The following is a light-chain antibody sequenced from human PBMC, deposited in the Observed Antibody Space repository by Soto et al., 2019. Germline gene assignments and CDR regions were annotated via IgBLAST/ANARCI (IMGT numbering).Light chain of an antibody. CDR1: QHINIY. J-gene: IGKJ4*01. V-gene: IGKV1-12*02. Sequence: DIQMTQSPSSVSASVGDRVTITCRASQHINIYLTWYQKRPGKAPKLLIYGGSTLQPGVPSRFSGSGSGTESNPAISSLQPEDFATYHCHQNNSFPFSFGGGTKVEIK. CDR3: HQNNSFPFS. CDR2: GGS.